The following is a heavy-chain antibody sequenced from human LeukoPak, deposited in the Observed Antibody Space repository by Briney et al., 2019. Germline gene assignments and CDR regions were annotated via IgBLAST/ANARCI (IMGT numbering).Heavy chain of an antibody. CDR1: GFTFDDYA. Sequence: PGGSLRLSCAASGFTFDDYAMHWVRQAPGKGLEWVSGISWNSGSIGYADSVKGRFTISRDNAKNSLYLQMNSLRAEDTALYYCAKEAAAGTYYFDYWGQGTLVTVSS. CDR3: AKEAAAGTYYFDY. D-gene: IGHD6-13*01. CDR2: ISWNSGSI. J-gene: IGHJ4*02. V-gene: IGHV3-9*01.